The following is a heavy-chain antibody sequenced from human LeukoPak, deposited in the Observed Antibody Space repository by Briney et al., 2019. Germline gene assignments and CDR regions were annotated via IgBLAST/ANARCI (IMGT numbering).Heavy chain of an antibody. Sequence: QPGGSLRLSCAASGFTFSSYWMHWVHQAPGKGLVWVSRINSDGSSTSYADSVKGRLTISRDNAKNTLYLQMNSLRAEDTAVYYCARDGGSYYFDYWGQGTLVTVSS. J-gene: IGHJ4*02. CDR1: GFTFSSYW. D-gene: IGHD1-26*01. V-gene: IGHV3-74*01. CDR3: ARDGGSYYFDY. CDR2: INSDGSST.